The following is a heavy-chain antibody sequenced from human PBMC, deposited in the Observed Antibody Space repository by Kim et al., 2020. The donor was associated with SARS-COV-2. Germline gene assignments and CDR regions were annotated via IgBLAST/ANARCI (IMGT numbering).Heavy chain of an antibody. V-gene: IGHV3-23*03. Sequence: GGSLRLSCAASGFTFSSYAMSWVRQAPGKGLEWVSVIYSGGSSTYYADSVKGRFTISRDNSKNTLYLQMNSLRAEDTAVYYCAKDQGNGGDYYYGMDVWGEGSTGTVSS. CDR2: IYSGGSST. CDR1: GFTFSSYA. J-gene: IGHJ6*04. D-gene: IGHD3-16*01. CDR3: AKDQGNGGDYYYGMDV.